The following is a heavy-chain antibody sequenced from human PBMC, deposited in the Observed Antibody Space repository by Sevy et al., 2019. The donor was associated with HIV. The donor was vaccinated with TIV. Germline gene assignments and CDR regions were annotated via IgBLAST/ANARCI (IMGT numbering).Heavy chain of an antibody. J-gene: IGHJ4*02. V-gene: IGHV4-59*08. Sequence: SETLSLTCSLSGDSISSYYSTWVRQPPGKGLEWIGYLYYSGITNYNPSLKSRVTKSVDTSKNQFSLKLTSVTAADTAVYYCARGLAYYFDSWGQRTLVTVSS. D-gene: IGHD4-17*01. CDR1: GDSISSYY. CDR2: LYYSGIT. CDR3: ARGLAYYFDS.